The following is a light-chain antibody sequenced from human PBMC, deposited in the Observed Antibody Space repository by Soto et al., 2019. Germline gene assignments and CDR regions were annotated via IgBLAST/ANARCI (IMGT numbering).Light chain of an antibody. J-gene: IGLJ1*01. CDR3: QAWDSSSDHYV. CDR1: NIGSKS. Sequence: SYDLTQPPSVSVAPGQTARITCGGNNIGSKSVHWYQQKPGQAPVLVVYDDSDRPSGIPERFSGSNSGNTATLTISRVEDGDEADYYCQAWDSSSDHYVFGTGITVTVL. CDR2: DDS. V-gene: IGLV3-21*02.